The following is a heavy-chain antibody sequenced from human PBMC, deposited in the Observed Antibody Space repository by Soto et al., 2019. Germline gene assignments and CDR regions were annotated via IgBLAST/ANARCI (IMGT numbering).Heavy chain of an antibody. CDR1: GFTFSSYA. V-gene: IGHV3-23*01. CDR3: AKGAIVVVVAATDYFDY. J-gene: IGHJ4*02. D-gene: IGHD2-15*01. Sequence: QPGGSLRLSCAASGFTFSSYAMSWVRQAPGKGLEWVSAISGSGGSTYYADSVKGRFTISRDNSKNTLYLQMNSLRAEDTAVYYCAKGAIVVVVAATDYFDYWGQGTLVTVSS. CDR2: ISGSGGST.